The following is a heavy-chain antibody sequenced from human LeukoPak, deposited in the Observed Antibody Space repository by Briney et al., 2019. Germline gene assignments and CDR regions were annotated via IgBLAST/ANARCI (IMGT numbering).Heavy chain of an antibody. V-gene: IGHV1-18*01. Sequence: ASVKVSFKSSGYTFTSYAISWVRQAPGQGLEWMGWISGYNGNTKYAQKVQGRVTMTTDTSTSTAYMELGSLRSDDTAVYYCARGYSYGSDYYYGMDVWGQGTTVTVSS. CDR3: ARGYSYGSDYYYGMDV. CDR1: GYTFTSYA. D-gene: IGHD5-18*01. CDR2: ISGYNGNT. J-gene: IGHJ6*02.